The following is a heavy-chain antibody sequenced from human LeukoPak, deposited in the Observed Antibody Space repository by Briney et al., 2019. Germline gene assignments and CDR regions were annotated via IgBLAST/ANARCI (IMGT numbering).Heavy chain of an antibody. Sequence: SETLSLTCDVSGASMVGYYWSWIRQSAGGGLEWIGRVHNSGSTNYHPSLRSRVTLSEDVSKSQFYLRLTSVTAADTAVYYCARDGGGNRNFDYWGQGTLVAVSS. J-gene: IGHJ4*02. V-gene: IGHV4-4*07. CDR3: ARDGGGNRNFDY. CDR2: VHNSGST. CDR1: GASMVGYY. D-gene: IGHD4-23*01.